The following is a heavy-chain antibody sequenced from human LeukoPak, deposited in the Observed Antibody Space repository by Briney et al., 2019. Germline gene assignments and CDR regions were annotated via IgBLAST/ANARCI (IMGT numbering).Heavy chain of an antibody. CDR2: MNPYNGNT. CDR3: ARGGPKCGGDCFDY. J-gene: IGHJ4*02. D-gene: IGHD2-21*01. Sequence: EASVKVFCKASTYTFTNYDINWLRQATGQRLEWMGWMNPYNGNTGYAQKFQGRVTTTRNTSINTAYMELSSLRSEDTAVYFCARGGPKCGGDCFDYWGQGTLVTVSS. V-gene: IGHV1-8*01. CDR1: TYTFTNYD.